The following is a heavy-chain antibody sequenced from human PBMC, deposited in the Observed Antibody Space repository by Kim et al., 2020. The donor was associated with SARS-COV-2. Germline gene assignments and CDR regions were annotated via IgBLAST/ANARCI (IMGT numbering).Heavy chain of an antibody. CDR2: IGVGGGRT. CDR1: GFTFSSYA. D-gene: IGHD2-15*01. J-gene: IGHJ3*01. V-gene: IGHV3-23*01. Sequence: GGSLRLSCAASGFTFSSYAMSWVRQAPGKGLEWVSVIGVGGGRTKYADSVKGRFTISRDNSKNTLYLQMNRLRAEDTAVYYCARTLRVVEDVTRGTCDVWGQGTMVTVSS. CDR3: ARTLRVVEDVTRGTCDV.